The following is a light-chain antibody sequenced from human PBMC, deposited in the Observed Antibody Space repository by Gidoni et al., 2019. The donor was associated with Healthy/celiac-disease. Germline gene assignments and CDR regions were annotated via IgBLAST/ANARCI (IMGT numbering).Light chain of an antibody. V-gene: IGLV1-44*01. CDR2: SNN. Sequence: QSVLTQPPSASGTPGQRVTISCYGSSSNIGSNTVNWYQQLQGTAPKLLIYSNNQRPSVVPDRFSGSKSGTSAALAISGLQSEDEADYYCAAWDDSLNGDVFGTGTKVTVL. CDR3: AAWDDSLNGDV. CDR1: SSNIGSNT. J-gene: IGLJ1*01.